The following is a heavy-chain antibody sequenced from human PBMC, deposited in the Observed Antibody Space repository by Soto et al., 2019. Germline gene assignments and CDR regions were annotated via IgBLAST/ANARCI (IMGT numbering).Heavy chain of an antibody. Sequence: GGSLRLSCSASGFTFSSYAMHWVRQAPGKGLEYVSAISSNGGSTYYADSVKGRFTISRDNSKNTLYLQMSSLRAEDTAVYYCVKAPLTGGLIADYWGQGTLVTVSS. D-gene: IGHD3-16*01. V-gene: IGHV3-64D*06. CDR3: VKAPLTGGLIADY. CDR1: GFTFSSYA. J-gene: IGHJ4*02. CDR2: ISSNGGST.